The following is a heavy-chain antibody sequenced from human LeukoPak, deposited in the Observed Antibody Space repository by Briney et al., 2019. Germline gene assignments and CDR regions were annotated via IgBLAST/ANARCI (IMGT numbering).Heavy chain of an antibody. CDR1: GFTVSSNY. Sequence: GGSLRLSCAASGFTVSSNYMSWVRQAPGKGLEWVSVIYSGGTTYYADSVKGRFTISRDKSKNTLYLQMSSLKAEDTAVYHCARNWYFDLWGRGTLLTVSS. J-gene: IGHJ2*01. V-gene: IGHV3-53*01. CDR3: ARNWYFDL. CDR2: IYSGGTT.